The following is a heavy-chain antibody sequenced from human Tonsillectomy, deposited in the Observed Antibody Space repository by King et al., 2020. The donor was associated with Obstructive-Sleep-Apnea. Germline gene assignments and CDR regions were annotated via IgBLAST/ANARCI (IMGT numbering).Heavy chain of an antibody. CDR2: INWNSGKI. D-gene: IGHD3-16*01. Sequence: VQLVESGGGLVQPGRSLRLSCAASGFSFDDYAMHWVRQAPGKGLEWVSGINWNSGKIAYADSAKGRFTISRDNAKNSLYLQMNSLRAADTALYYCVKDRAGGVPDAFDIWGQGTMVTVSS. V-gene: IGHV3-9*01. J-gene: IGHJ3*02. CDR3: VKDRAGGVPDAFDI. CDR1: GFSFDDYA.